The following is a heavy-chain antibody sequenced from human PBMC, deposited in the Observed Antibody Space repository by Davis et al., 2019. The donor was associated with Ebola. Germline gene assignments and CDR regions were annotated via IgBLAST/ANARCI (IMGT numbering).Heavy chain of an antibody. D-gene: IGHD3-10*01. CDR3: ARCITMGHHGWFDP. CDR2: IIPILGIA. CDR1: GGTFSSYA. J-gene: IGHJ5*02. V-gene: IGHV1-69*04. Sequence: AASVKVSCKASGGTFSSYAISWVRQAPGQGLEWMGRIIPILGIANYAQKLQGRVTMTTDTSTSTAYMELRSLRSDDTAVYYCARCITMGHHGWFDPWGQGTLVTVSS.